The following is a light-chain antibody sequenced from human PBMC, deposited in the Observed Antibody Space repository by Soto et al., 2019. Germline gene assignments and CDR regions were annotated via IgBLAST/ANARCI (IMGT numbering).Light chain of an antibody. J-gene: IGKJ1*01. CDR3: QQYYIYAT. V-gene: IGKV1-5*03. Sequence: DIQMTQSPSTLSASVGDRVTITCRASQSISSWLTWYQQKPGKAPKLLIYKASSLESGVPSRFSGSGSGTEFTLTISSLQPDYFATYYCQQYYIYATFGHGTMVEIK. CDR2: KAS. CDR1: QSISSW.